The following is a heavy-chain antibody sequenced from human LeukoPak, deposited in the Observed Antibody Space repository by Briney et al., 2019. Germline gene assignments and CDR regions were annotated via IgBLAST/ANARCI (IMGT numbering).Heavy chain of an antibody. V-gene: IGHV1-69*13. CDR1: GYPFIGNY. CDR3: AGEDAAAGTY. J-gene: IGHJ4*02. CDR2: IIPIFGTA. D-gene: IGHD6-13*01. Sequence: ASVKVSCKASGYPFIGNYIHWVRQAPGQGLEWMGWIIPIFGTANYAQKFQGRVTITADESTSTAYMELSSLRSEDTAVYYCAGEDAAAGTYWGQGTLVTVSS.